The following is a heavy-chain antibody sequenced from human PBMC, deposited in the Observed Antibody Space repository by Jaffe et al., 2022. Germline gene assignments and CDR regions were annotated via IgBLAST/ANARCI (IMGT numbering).Heavy chain of an antibody. D-gene: IGHD1-26*01. V-gene: IGHV4-34*01. CDR2: INHSGST. CDR3: ARGGSSHVRGRGRRSYYFDY. CDR1: GGSFSGYY. J-gene: IGHJ4*02. Sequence: QVQLQQWGAGLLKPSETLSLTCAVYGGSFSGYYWSWIRQPPGKGLEWIGEINHSGSTNYNPSLKSRVTISVDTSKNQFSLKLSSVTAADTAVYYCARGGSSHVRGRGRRSYYFDYWGQGTLVTVSS.